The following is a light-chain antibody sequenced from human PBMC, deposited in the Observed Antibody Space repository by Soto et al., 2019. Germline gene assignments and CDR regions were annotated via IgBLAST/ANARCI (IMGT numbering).Light chain of an antibody. CDR2: EVS. J-gene: IGLJ1*01. CDR1: SNDVGGYNY. CDR3: SSFTSTSTFV. V-gene: IGLV2-14*01. Sequence: QSVLTQPASVSGSPGQSITISCTGTSNDVGGYNYVSWFQQHPGKAPKLLIFEVSNRPSGVSNRFSGSKSGSTASLTISGLQAEDEADYYCSSFTSTSTFVFGTGTKVTVL.